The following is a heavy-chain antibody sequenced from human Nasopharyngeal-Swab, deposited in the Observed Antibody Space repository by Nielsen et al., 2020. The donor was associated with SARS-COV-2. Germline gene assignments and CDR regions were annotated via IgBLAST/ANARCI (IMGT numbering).Heavy chain of an antibody. CDR1: GGTFSSYA. V-gene: IGHV1-69*06. CDR3: AREESIRGYSGYDPYYMDV. D-gene: IGHD5-12*01. CDR2: IIPIFGTA. Sequence: SVKVSCKASGGTFSSYAISWVRQAPGQGLGWMGGIIPIFGTANYAQKFQGRVTITADKSTSTAYMELSSLRSEDTAVYYCAREESIRGYSGYDPYYMDVWGKGTTVTVSS. J-gene: IGHJ6*03.